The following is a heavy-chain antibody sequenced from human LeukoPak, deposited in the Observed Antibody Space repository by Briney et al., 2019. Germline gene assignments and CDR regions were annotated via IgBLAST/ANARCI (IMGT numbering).Heavy chain of an antibody. Sequence: PSETLSLTCTVSGGSISSYYWSWIRQPAGKGLEWIGRIYTSGSTNYNPSLKSRVTMSVDTSKNQFSLKLSSVTAADTAVYYCARVEWGISSSKSYYYYMDIWGKGTTATVSS. D-gene: IGHD6-6*01. CDR3: ARVEWGISSSKSYYYYMDI. CDR2: IYTSGST. J-gene: IGHJ6*03. CDR1: GGSISSYY. V-gene: IGHV4-4*07.